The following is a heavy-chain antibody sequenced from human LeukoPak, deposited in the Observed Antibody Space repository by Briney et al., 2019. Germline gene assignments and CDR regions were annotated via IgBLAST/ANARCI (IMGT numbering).Heavy chain of an antibody. CDR3: ARDWANWFDP. Sequence: PGRSLRLSCAASVFTLNNHDVHWVRQAPGQGLEWIALVWYDGTIKDYADSVKGRFTVSRDTSKNTVYLQMNSLRVDDTAVYYCARDWANWFDPWGQGTLVTVSS. V-gene: IGHV3-33*01. CDR2: VWYDGTIK. J-gene: IGHJ5*02. D-gene: IGHD7-27*01. CDR1: VFTLNNHD.